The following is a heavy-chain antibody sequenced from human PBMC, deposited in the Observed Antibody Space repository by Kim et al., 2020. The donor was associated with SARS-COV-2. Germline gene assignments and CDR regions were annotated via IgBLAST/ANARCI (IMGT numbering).Heavy chain of an antibody. D-gene: IGHD3-22*01. CDR3: AKDNYYDSSGYYYRGPGGGAFFSDY. V-gene: IGHV3-23*01. CDR2: ISGSGGST. CDR1: GFTFSSYA. J-gene: IGHJ4*02. Sequence: GGSLRLSCAASGFTFSSYAMSWVRQAPGKGLEWVSAISGSGGSTYYADSVKGRFTISRDNSKNTLYLQMNSLRAEDTAVYYCAKDNYYDSSGYYYRGPGGGAFFSDYWGQGTLVTVSS.